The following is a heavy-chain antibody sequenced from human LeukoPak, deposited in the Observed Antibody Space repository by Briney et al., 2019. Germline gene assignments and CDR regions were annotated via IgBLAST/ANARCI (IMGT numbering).Heavy chain of an antibody. CDR3: AKAVSTTVVRGVHGDDY. J-gene: IGHJ4*02. CDR1: GFTFSSYA. D-gene: IGHD4-23*01. Sequence: PGGSLRLSCAASGFTFSSYAMSWVRQAPGKGLEWVSAISGSGGSTYYADSVKGRFTISRDNSKNTLYLQMNSLRAEDTAVYYCAKAVSTTVVRGVHGDDYWGQGTLVTVSS. CDR2: ISGSGGST. V-gene: IGHV3-23*01.